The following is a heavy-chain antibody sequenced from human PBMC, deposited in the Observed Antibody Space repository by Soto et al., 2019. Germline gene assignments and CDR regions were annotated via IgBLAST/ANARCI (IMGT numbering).Heavy chain of an antibody. CDR3: ARDRGLVVVPAAMWEYYYYYYMDV. V-gene: IGHV1-18*01. CDR1: GYTFTSYG. CDR2: ISAYNGNT. D-gene: IGHD2-2*01. J-gene: IGHJ6*03. Sequence: QVQLVQSGAEVKKPGASVKVSCKASGYTFTSYGISWVRQAPGQGLEWMGWISAYNGNTNYAQKLQGRVTMTTDTSTSTAYMELRSLRSDDTAVYYCARDRGLVVVPAAMWEYYYYYYMDVWGKGTTVTVSS.